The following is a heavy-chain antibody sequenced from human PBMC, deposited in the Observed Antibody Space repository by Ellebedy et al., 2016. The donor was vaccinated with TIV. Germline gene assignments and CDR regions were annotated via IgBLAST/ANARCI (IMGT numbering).Heavy chain of an antibody. Sequence: PGGSLRLSCAASGFTFSSHWMSWVRQAPGKGLEWVASIKQDGSEKYYVDSVKGRFTISRDNAKNSLYLQMNSLRAEDTAVYYCAKGGSKSGYSFDLWGRGTLVTVSS. V-gene: IGHV3-7*03. CDR3: AKGGSKSGYSFDL. CDR2: IKQDGSEK. CDR1: GFTFSSHW. D-gene: IGHD3-3*01. J-gene: IGHJ2*01.